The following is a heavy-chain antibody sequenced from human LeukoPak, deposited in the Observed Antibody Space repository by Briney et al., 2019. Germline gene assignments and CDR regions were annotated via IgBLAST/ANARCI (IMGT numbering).Heavy chain of an antibody. D-gene: IGHD6-19*01. J-gene: IGHJ4*02. CDR1: GFTFSSYA. Sequence: GRSLRLSCAASGFTFSSYAMHWVRQAPGKGLEWVAVMSHDGSNKYYGDSVKGRFTISRDNSKNTLYLQMNSLRDEDTAVYYCAKLDSSGWSRPFDYWGQGTLVTVSS. CDR3: AKLDSSGWSRPFDY. V-gene: IGHV3-30*18. CDR2: MSHDGSNK.